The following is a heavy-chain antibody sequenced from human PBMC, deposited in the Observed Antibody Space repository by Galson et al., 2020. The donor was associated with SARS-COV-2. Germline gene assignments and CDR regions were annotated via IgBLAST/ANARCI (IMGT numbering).Heavy chain of an antibody. Sequence: SGPTLVKPTETLTLTCTVSGFSLSNARMGVSWIRQPPGKALEWLAHIFSNDEKSYSTSLKSRLTISKDTSKSQVVLTMTNMDPVDTATYYCARSGYCSSTSCYTDAFDIWCQGTMVTVSS. D-gene: IGHD2-2*02. CDR1: GFSLSNARMG. J-gene: IGHJ3*02. CDR2: IFSNDEK. CDR3: ARSGYCSSTSCYTDAFDI. V-gene: IGHV2-26*01.